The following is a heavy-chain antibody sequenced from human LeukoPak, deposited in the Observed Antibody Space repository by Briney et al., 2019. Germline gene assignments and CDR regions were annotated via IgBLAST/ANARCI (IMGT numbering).Heavy chain of an antibody. CDR1: GFTFSSYD. D-gene: IGHD6-19*01. J-gene: IGHJ4*02. V-gene: IGHV3-30*18. Sequence: PGGSLRLSCEVSGFTFSSYDMYWLRQAPGKGPEWVAVINSYDGDKKYYTDSVKGRFTVSRDNSQNTLYLQMNSLRAEDTAVYYCAKGKGRAVAQGPPLLDYWGQGTLVTVSS. CDR2: INSYDGDKK. CDR3: AKGKGRAVAQGPPLLDY.